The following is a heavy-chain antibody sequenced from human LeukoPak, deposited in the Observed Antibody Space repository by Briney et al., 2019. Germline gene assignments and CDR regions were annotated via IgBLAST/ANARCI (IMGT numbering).Heavy chain of an antibody. CDR2: ISGSDGST. D-gene: IGHD2-2*01. CDR1: GFNLSSSG. Sequence: QPGGSLRISCAASGFNLSSSGIRWVRQAPGKGLEWVSAISGSDGSTYFADSVKGRFTISRDISKNTLSLQMNSLRAEDTAVYYSARARVSTSSLSIASWGQGTLVTVSS. J-gene: IGHJ4*02. V-gene: IGHV3-23*01. CDR3: ARARVSTSSLSIAS.